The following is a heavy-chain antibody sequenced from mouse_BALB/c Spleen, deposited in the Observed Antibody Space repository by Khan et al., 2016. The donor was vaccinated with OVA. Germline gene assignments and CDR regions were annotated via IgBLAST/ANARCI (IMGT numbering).Heavy chain of an antibody. CDR2: INPGSSTI. Sequence: EVKLLESGGGLVQPGGSLNLSCAASGFDFSRYWMSWARQAPGKGQEWIGEINPGSSTINYTPSLKDKFIISRDNAKNTLYLQMSKVRSEDTALYYCARCWDYDGAMDYWGQGTSVTVSS. D-gene: IGHD2-4*01. CDR3: ARCWDYDGAMDY. V-gene: IGHV4-2*02. J-gene: IGHJ4*01. CDR1: GFDFSRYW.